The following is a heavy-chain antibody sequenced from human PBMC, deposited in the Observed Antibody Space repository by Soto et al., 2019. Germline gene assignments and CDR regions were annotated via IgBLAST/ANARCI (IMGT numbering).Heavy chain of an antibody. CDR3: ARHQKLVGASYYYYMDV. V-gene: IGHV1-2*04. J-gene: IGHJ6*03. Sequence: ASVKVSCKASGYTFSDFSMHWVRQAPGQGLEWVGWMNPDTGGTNYAQKFQGWVTMTRDTSISTAYMELSSVTAADTAVYYCARHQKLVGASYYYYMDVWGKGTTVTVSS. CDR1: GYTFSDFS. CDR2: MNPDTGGT. D-gene: IGHD6-13*01.